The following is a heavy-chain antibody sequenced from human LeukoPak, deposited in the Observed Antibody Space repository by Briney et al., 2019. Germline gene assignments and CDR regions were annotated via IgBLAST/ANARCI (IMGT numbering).Heavy chain of an antibody. J-gene: IGHJ4*02. D-gene: IGHD3-22*01. CDR3: TRDRVGYYEGFDY. CDR2: IRSKAYGGTT. Sequence: GGSLRLSCTASGCTFGDYAMSWVRQAPGKGLEWVGFIRSKAYGGTTEYAASVKGRFTISRDDSKSIAYLQMNSLKTEDTAVYYCTRDRVGYYEGFDYWGQGTLVTVSS. V-gene: IGHV3-49*04. CDR1: GCTFGDYA.